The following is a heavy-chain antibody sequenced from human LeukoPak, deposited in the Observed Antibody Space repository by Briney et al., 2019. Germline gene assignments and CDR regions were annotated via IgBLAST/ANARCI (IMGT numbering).Heavy chain of an antibody. Sequence: GGSLRLSCAASGFTFSSFAIHWVRRVPGKGLEWVAAIWYDESSKHYVDSVKGRFIISRDNSKNTVYLQMNSLRVEDTAVYYCAREGTDYGDYKNWFDPWGQGTLVTVSS. D-gene: IGHD4-17*01. CDR1: GFTFSSFA. CDR2: IWYDESSK. V-gene: IGHV3-33*01. J-gene: IGHJ5*02. CDR3: AREGTDYGDYKNWFDP.